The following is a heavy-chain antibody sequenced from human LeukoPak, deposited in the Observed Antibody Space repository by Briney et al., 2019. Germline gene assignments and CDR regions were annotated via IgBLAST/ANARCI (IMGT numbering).Heavy chain of an antibody. V-gene: IGHV3-53*04. CDR1: GFTVSSNY. D-gene: IGHD3-10*01. J-gene: IGHJ4*02. Sequence: GGSLRLSCAASGFTVSSNYMSWVRQAPGKGLEWVSVIYSGGSTYYADSVKGRFTISRHNSRNTLYLQMNSLRAEDTAVYYRARANIWFGELSLDYWGQGTLVTVSS. CDR2: IYSGGST. CDR3: ARANIWFGELSLDY.